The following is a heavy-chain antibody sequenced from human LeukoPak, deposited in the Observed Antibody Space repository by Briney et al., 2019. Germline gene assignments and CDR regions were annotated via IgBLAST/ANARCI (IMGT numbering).Heavy chain of an antibody. CDR1: GFTFSSYA. CDR2: IRGGGDNT. V-gene: IGHV3-23*01. Sequence: PGGSLRLSCAASGFTFSSYAMSWVRQAPGKGLEWVSAIRGGGDNTYYADSVEGRFTISRDNSKNTLFLQMNSLRAEDTAVYYCAKGGATYPNFFDYWGQGTLVTVSS. J-gene: IGHJ4*02. D-gene: IGHD1-26*01. CDR3: AKGGATYPNFFDY.